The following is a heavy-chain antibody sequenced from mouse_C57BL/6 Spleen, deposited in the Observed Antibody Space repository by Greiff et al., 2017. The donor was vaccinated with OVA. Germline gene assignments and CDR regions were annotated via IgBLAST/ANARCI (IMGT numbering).Heavy chain of an antibody. V-gene: IGHV1-82*01. CDR2: IYPGDGDT. CDR1: GYAFSSSW. J-gene: IGHJ4*01. D-gene: IGHD4-1*01. Sequence: QVQLQQSGPELVKPGASVKISCKASGYAFSSSWMNWVKQRPGKGLEWIGRIYPGDGDTNYNGKFKGKATLTADKSSSTAYMQLSSLTSEDSAVYFCARRGVTGTYYYAMDYWGQGTSVTVSS. CDR3: ARRGVTGTYYYAMDY.